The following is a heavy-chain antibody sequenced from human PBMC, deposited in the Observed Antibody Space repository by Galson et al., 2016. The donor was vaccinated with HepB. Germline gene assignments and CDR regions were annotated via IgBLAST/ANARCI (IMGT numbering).Heavy chain of an antibody. Sequence: SLRLSCAASGFRFSDHYMSWIRQVPGKGLESIARISSGGGPTYYAESVRGRFTISRDDAKNSLYLQLNSLRAEDTAVYYCARDPDTSSKVDIWGQGTLVAVSP. CDR3: ARDPDTSSKVDI. CDR2: ISSGGGPT. V-gene: IGHV3-11*01. J-gene: IGHJ1*01. D-gene: IGHD5-18*01. CDR1: GFRFSDHY.